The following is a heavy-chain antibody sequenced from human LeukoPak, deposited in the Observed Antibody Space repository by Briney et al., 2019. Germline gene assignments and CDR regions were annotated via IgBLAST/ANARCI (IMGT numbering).Heavy chain of an antibody. D-gene: IGHD5-24*01. V-gene: IGHV4-59*01. Sequence: PSETLSLTCTVSGGSISSYYWSWIRQSPGKGLEWIGHIYNFGSTNYNPSLKSRVTISVDTSKNQFSLKLSSVTAADTAVYYCARGADGYFDYWGQGTLVTVSS. CDR2: IYNFGST. J-gene: IGHJ4*02. CDR3: ARGADGYFDY. CDR1: GGSISSYY.